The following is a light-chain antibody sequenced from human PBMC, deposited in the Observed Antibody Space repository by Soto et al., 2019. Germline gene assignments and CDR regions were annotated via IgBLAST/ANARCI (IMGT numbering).Light chain of an antibody. CDR3: LLDYSYFWA. V-gene: IGKV1-6*01. CDR1: QGIRSA. Sequence: AIQVTQSPSSLSASVGDRVTITCRTSQGIRSALGWYQQKPGKVPKLLIYAASTLQSGVPSRFSGSGSGRDFTLTISSLHPEDLATYYCLLDYSYFWAFGQGTKVEIK. J-gene: IGKJ1*01. CDR2: AAS.